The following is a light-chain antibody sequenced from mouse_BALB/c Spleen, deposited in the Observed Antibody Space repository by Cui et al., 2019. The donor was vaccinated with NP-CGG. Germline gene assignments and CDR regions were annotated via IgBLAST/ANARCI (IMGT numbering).Light chain of an antibody. V-gene: IGLV1*01. CDR2: GTN. J-gene: IGLJ1*01. CDR1: TGAVTTSNY. CDR3: ALWYSNHWV. Sequence: QAVLTQESALTTPPCETVPPTCRSRTGAVTTSNYANWVQEKPDHLFTGLIGGTNNRVPGVPARFSGSLIGDKAALTITGAQTEDEAIYFCALWYSNHWVFGGGTKLTVL.